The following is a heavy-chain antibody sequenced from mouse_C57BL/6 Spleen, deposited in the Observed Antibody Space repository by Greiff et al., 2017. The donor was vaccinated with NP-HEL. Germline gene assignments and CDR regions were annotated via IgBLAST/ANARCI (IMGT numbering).Heavy chain of an antibody. D-gene: IGHD2-5*01. CDR3: ARETYYSNPYFDY. V-gene: IGHV5-6*02. J-gene: IGHJ2*01. CDR2: ISSGGSYT. CDR1: GFTFSSYG. Sequence: DVMLVESGGDLVKPGGSLKLSCAASGFTFSSYGMSWVRQTPDKRLEWVATISSGGSYTYYPDSVKGRFTISRDNAKNTLYLQMSSLKSEDTAMYYCARETYYSNPYFDYWGQGTTLTVSS.